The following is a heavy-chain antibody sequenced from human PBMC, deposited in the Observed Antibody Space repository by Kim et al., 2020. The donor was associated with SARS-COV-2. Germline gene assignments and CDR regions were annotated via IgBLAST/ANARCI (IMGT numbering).Heavy chain of an antibody. Sequence: SETLSLTCTVSGGSISSSSYYWGWIRQPPGKGLEWIGSIYYSGSTYYNPSLKSRVTISVDTSKNQFSLKLSSVTAADTAVYYCASGVKEMATIEGAFDIWGQGTMVTVSS. CDR1: GGSISSSSYY. CDR2: IYYSGST. D-gene: IGHD5-12*01. CDR3: ASGVKEMATIEGAFDI. V-gene: IGHV4-39*01. J-gene: IGHJ3*02.